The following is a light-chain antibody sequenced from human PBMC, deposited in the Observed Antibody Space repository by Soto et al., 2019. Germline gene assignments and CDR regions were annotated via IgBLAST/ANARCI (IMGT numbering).Light chain of an antibody. J-gene: IGKJ5*01. CDR2: KVS. CDR3: IQATQLRT. CDR1: RSLVASDGKAY. V-gene: IGKV2-24*01. Sequence: EIVLTQTPLLSPVTLGQPASISCRSSRSLVASDGKAYLTWLHQRPGKPPRPLIYKVSQRLSGVPDRFSGSGAGTDFTLHISRVEAEDVGTYFCIQATQLRTFGQGTRLEIK.